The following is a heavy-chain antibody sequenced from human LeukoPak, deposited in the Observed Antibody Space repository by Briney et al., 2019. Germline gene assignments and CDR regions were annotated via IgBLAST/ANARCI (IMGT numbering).Heavy chain of an antibody. CDR1: GGTFSSYA. V-gene: IGHV1-69*01. CDR3: ARTNRELSGYYTRYCYMDV. Sequence: SVKVSCKASGGTFSSYAISWVRQAPGQGLEWMGGIIPIFGTANYAQKFQGRVTITADESTSTAYMELSSLRSEDTAVYYCARTNRELSGYYTRYCYMDVWGKGTTVTVSS. D-gene: IGHD3-3*01. J-gene: IGHJ6*03. CDR2: IIPIFGTA.